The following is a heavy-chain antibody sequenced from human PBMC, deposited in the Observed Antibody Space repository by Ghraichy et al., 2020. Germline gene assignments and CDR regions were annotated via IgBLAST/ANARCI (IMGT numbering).Heavy chain of an antibody. J-gene: IGHJ4*02. CDR1: GGSFSGYY. CDR3: ARDTQNCTNGVCFLDY. V-gene: IGHV4-34*01. CDR2: INHSGST. Sequence: SQTLSLTCAVYGGSFSGYYWSWIRQPPGKGLEWSGEINHSGSTNYNPSLKSRVTISVDTSKNQFSLKLSSVTAADTAVYYCARDTQNCTNGVCFLDYWGQGTLVTVSS. D-gene: IGHD2-8*01.